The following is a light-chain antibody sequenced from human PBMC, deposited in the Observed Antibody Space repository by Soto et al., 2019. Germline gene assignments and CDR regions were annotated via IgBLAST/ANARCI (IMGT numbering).Light chain of an antibody. CDR3: QQYNNWPPQIT. CDR1: QSVSSN. J-gene: IGKJ5*01. CDR2: GAS. V-gene: IGKV3-15*01. Sequence: EIVMMQSPATLSVSPGERATLSCRASQSVSSNLAWYQQKPGQAPRLLIYGASTRATGIPARFSGSGSGTEFTLTINSLQSEDFAVYYCQQYNNWPPQITLGQGTRLEIK.